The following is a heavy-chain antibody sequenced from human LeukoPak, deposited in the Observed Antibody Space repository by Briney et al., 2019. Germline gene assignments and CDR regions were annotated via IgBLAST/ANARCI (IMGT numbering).Heavy chain of an antibody. J-gene: IGHJ4*02. CDR2: INHSGST. CDR3: ARRGIAARPGFDY. Sequence: SETLSLTCAVYGGSFSGYYWSWIRQPPGKGLEWIGEINHSGSTNYNPSLKSRVTISVDTSKNQFSLKLSSVTAADTAVYYCARRGIAARPGFDYWGQGTLVTVSS. CDR1: GGSFSGYY. D-gene: IGHD6-6*01. V-gene: IGHV4-34*01.